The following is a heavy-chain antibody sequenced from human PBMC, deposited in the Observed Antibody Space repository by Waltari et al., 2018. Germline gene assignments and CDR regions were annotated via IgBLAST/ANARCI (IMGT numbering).Heavy chain of an antibody. D-gene: IGHD3-10*01. CDR1: GYTFPGYY. Sequence: QVQLAQSGAEEKKPGASVTVSCKASGYTFPGYYIPWVRQAPGQGLAWMGLFSPNNGDNKYAQKFQGRVTMTRDTSINTAYMELSSLTSDDTAVYYCARDGPGAGNDDFDYWGQGTLVSVSS. CDR2: FSPNNGDN. CDR3: ARDGPGAGNDDFDY. V-gene: IGHV1-2*02. J-gene: IGHJ4*02.